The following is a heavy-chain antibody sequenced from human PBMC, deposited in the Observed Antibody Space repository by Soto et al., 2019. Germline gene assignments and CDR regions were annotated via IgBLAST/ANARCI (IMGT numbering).Heavy chain of an antibody. J-gene: IGHJ4*02. Sequence: AGGSLRLSCSVAGFTVSDSMSWVRQAPGKGLECVSFIHSDGSTHYTDSVRGRFTISRDNSKNTLYLQMDRLRVDDTAVSFCAGDASGPLDYWGQGTLVTVSS. CDR3: AGDASGPLDY. CDR2: IHSDGST. V-gene: IGHV3-53*01. D-gene: IGHD6-19*01. CDR1: GFTVSDS.